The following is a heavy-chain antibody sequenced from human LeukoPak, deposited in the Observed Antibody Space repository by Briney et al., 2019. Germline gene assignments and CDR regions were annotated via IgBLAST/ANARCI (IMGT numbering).Heavy chain of an antibody. J-gene: IGHJ4*02. CDR3: ASGGGYSSPFDY. V-gene: IGHV4-39*01. D-gene: IGHD5-18*01. CDR2: IYYSGST. CDR1: GGSISSSSYY. Sequence: SETLSLTCTVSGGSISSSSYYWGWIRQPPGKGLEWIGSIYYSGSTYYNPSLKSRVTISVDTSKNQFSLKLSSVTAADTAVYYCASGGGYSSPFDYWGQGTLATVSS.